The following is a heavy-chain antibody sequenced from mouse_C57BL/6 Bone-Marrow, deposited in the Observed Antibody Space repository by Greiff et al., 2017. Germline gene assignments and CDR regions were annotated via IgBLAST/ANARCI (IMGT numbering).Heavy chain of an antibody. CDR1: GFTFSDYG. V-gene: IGHV5-17*01. CDR3: ARGRCSYYAMDY. J-gene: IGHJ4*01. CDR2: ISSGSSTI. Sequence: EVMLVESGGGLVKPGGSLKLSCAASGFTFSDYGMHWVRQAPEKGLEWVAYISSGSSTIYYADTVKGRFTISRDNAKNTLFLQMTSLRSEDTAMYYCARGRCSYYAMDYWGQGTSVTVSS.